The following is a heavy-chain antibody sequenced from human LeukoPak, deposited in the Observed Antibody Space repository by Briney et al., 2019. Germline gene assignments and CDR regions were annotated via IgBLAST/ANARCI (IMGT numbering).Heavy chain of an antibody. V-gene: IGHV3-30-3*01. CDR2: ISYDGSNK. D-gene: IGHD4-17*01. CDR1: GFTFSSYA. CDR3: ARHYADY. J-gene: IGHJ4*02. Sequence: QSGGSLRLSCAASGFTFSSYAMHWVRQAPGKGLEWVAVISYDGSNKYYADSVKGRFTISRDNSKNTLYLQMNGLRAEDTAVYCCARHYADYWGQGTLVTVSS.